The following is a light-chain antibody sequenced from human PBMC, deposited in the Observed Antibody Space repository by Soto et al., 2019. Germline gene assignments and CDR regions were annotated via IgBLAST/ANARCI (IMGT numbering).Light chain of an antibody. V-gene: IGKV1-5*03. CDR3: QQYNSYPYT. J-gene: IGKJ2*01. CDR1: QSISSW. Sequence: DIQMTQSPSTLSASVGDRVTITCRASQSISSWLAWYQQKPGKAPKLLIYKASTLESGVPSRFSGSGSGTGFTLTISSPQPDDFATYYCQQYNSYPYTFGQGTKLEIK. CDR2: KAS.